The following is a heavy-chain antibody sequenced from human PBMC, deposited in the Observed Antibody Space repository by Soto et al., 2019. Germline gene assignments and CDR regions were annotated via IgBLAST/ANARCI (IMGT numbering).Heavy chain of an antibody. Sequence: GGSLRLSCAASGFTFSSYGMHWVRQAPGKGLEWVAVISYDGSNKYYADSVKGRFTISRDNSKNTLYLQMNSLRAEDTAVYYCAKSWDKYYMDVWGKGTTVTVSS. CDR1: GFTFSSYG. CDR3: AKSWDKYYMDV. J-gene: IGHJ6*03. D-gene: IGHD1-26*01. V-gene: IGHV3-30*18. CDR2: ISYDGSNK.